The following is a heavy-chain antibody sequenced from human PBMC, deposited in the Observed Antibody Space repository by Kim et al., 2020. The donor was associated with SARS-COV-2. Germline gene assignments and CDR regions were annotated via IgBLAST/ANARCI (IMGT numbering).Heavy chain of an antibody. D-gene: IGHD3-22*01. J-gene: IGHJ3*02. CDR1: GFTFSSYW. CDR2: IKQDGSQK. Sequence: GGSLRLSCAASGFTFSSYWMSWVRQAPGKGLEWVANIKQDGSQKYYVDSVKGRFTISRDNAKNSLYLQMNSLRAEDTAVYYCAREVNYYDSSGYSRADAFDIWGQGTMVTVSS. CDR3: AREVNYYDSSGYSRADAFDI. V-gene: IGHV3-7*03.